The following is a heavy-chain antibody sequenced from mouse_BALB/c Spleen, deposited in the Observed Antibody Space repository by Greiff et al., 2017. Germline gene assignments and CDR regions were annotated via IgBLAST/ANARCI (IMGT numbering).Heavy chain of an antibody. J-gene: IGHJ2*01. CDR1: GFTFSNYW. CDR3: TRQIYYFDY. V-gene: IGHV6-6*02. CDR2: IRLKSNNYAT. Sequence: DVQLQESGGGLVQPGGSMKLSCVASGFTFSNYWMNWVRQSPEKGLEWVAEIRLKSNNYATHYAESVKGRFTISRDDSKSSVYLQMNNLRAEDTGIYYCTRQIYYFDYWGQGTTLTVSS.